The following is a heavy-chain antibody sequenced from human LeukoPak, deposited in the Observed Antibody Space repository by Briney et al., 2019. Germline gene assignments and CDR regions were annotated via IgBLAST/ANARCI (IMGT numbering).Heavy chain of an antibody. CDR3: ATVYGDSTRDYYYMDV. V-gene: IGHV4-61*10. CDR2: IYYSGST. J-gene: IGHJ6*03. CDR1: GDSISSGDYY. Sequence: SQTLSLTCTVSGDSISSGDYYWSWIRQPAGKGLEWIGYIYYSGSTNYNPSLKSRVTISVDTSKNQFSLKLSSVTAADTAVYYCATVYGDSTRDYYYMDVWGKGTTVTVSS. D-gene: IGHD4-17*01.